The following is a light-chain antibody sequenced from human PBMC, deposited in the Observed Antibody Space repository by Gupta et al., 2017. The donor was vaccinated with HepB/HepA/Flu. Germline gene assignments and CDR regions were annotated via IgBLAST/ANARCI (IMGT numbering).Light chain of an antibody. Sequence: EFVLPQPPAPLSSSSGGSATRSSSPSQSVSSYVAWYQQKPGQAPRLLIYDASNRATGIPARFSGSGSGTDFTLTISSREPEDFAVYYCQQRSNWPPGLTFGGGTKVEIK. CDR2: DAS. V-gene: IGKV3-11*01. J-gene: IGKJ4*01. CDR3: QQRSNWPPGLT. CDR1: QSVSSY.